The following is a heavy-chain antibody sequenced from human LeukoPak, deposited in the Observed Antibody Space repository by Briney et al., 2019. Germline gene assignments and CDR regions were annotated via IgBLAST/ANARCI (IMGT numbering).Heavy chain of an antibody. V-gene: IGHV3-9*01. J-gene: IGHJ6*02. CDR1: GFIFDDYA. CDR2: ISWKSGNI. Sequence: GRSLRLSCAASGFIFDDYAMHWVRQAPGKGLEWVSGISWKSGNIGYADSVKGRFTISRDNAKNSLYLQMSSLRAEDTALYYCAKDMYSSSSALYYYYYGMDVWGQGTTVTVSS. D-gene: IGHD6-6*01. CDR3: AKDMYSSSSALYYYYYGMDV.